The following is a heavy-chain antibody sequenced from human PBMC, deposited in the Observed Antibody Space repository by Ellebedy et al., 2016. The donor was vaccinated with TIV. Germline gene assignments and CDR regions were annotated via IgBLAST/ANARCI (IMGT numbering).Heavy chain of an antibody. CDR2: IYHSGST. V-gene: IGHV4-38-2*02. CDR3: ARVAMVRGVTAYFDY. D-gene: IGHD3-10*01. Sequence: SETLSLTXSVSGYSISSGYYWGWIRQPPGKGLEWIGSIYHSGSTYYNPSLKSRVTISVDTSKNQFSLKLSSVTAADTAVYYCARVAMVRGVTAYFDYWGQGTLVTVSS. CDR1: GYSISSGYY. J-gene: IGHJ4*02.